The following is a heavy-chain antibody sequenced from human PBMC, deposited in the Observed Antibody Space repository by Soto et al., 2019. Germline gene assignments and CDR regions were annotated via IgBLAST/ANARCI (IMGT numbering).Heavy chain of an antibody. D-gene: IGHD2-2*01. J-gene: IGHJ4*02. V-gene: IGHV3-23*01. CDR3: AKGKSTWFFDF. Sequence: PGGSLRLSCAASGFSFSSYGMSWVRQAPGKGLEWVSGVSVGGDNTNYVDSVKGRFTISRDNSKNTLYLQMNSLRAEDTAVYYCAKGKSTWFFDFWGQGTLDTVSS. CDR1: GFSFSSYG. CDR2: VSVGGDNT.